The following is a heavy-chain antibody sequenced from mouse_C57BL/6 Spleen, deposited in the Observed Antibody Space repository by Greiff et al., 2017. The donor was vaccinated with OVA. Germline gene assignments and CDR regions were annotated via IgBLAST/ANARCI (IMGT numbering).Heavy chain of an antibody. CDR1: GYSFTGYY. CDR2: INPSTGGT. CDR3: ARSHLLLRFDPVY. D-gene: IGHD1-1*01. V-gene: IGHV1-43*01. Sequence: EVQLQQSGPELVKPGASVKISCKASGYSFTGYYMHWVKQSSEKSLEWIGEINPSTGGTSYNQKFKGKATLTVDKSSSTAYMQLKSLTSEDSAVYYCARSHLLLRFDPVYWGQGTLVTVSA. J-gene: IGHJ3*01.